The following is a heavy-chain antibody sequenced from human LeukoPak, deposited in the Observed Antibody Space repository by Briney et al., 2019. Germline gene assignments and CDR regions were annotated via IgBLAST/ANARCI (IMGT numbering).Heavy chain of an antibody. CDR1: GYAFTSYY. J-gene: IGHJ4*02. V-gene: IGHV1-46*01. Sequence: ASVKVSCKASGYAFTSYYMHWVRQAPGQGLEWMGIINPSGGSTSYAQKFQGRVTMTRDTSTSTVYMELSSLRSEDTAVYYCATSNWGYYFDYWGQGTLVTVSS. D-gene: IGHD7-27*01. CDR3: ATSNWGYYFDY. CDR2: INPSGGST.